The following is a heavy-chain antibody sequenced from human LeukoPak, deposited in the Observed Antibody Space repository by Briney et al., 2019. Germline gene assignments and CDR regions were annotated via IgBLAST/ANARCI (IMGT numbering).Heavy chain of an antibody. V-gene: IGHV1-46*01. Sequence: ASVTVSCTASGYTFTSYYMHWVRQAPGQGLEWMGIINPSAGSTSYAQKFQGRVTMTRDMSTSTVYMELSSLRSEDTAVYYCARGHPLVLRFLEWLSPVDYWGQGTLVTVSS. CDR1: GYTFTSYY. D-gene: IGHD3-3*01. CDR3: ARGHPLVLRFLEWLSPVDY. CDR2: INPSAGST. J-gene: IGHJ4*02.